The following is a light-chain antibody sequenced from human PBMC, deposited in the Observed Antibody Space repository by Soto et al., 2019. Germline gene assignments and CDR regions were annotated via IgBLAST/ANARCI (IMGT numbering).Light chain of an antibody. J-gene: IGKJ5*01. CDR1: QSVSSTY. CDR2: SAS. CDR3: QQYGTSLIT. V-gene: IGKV3-20*01. Sequence: EIVLTQSPGTLYLSPGERATFSCRASQSVSSTYFAWYQQKPGQAPRLLIYSASSRATGIPDRFSGSASGTDFTLTISRLEPEDFAVYYCQQYGTSLITFGQGTRLEIK.